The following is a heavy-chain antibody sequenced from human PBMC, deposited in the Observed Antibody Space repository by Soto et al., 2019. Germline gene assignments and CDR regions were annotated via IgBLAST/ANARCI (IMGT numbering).Heavy chain of an antibody. J-gene: IGHJ6*02. CDR2: ISYDGSNK. CDR1: GFTFSSYG. CDR3: AKERPSGSRPYYYGMDV. Sequence: QVQLVESGGGVVQPGRSLRLSCAASGFTFSSYGMHWVRQAPGKGLEWVAVISYDGSNKYYADSVKGRFTISRDNSKNTLYLQMNSLRAEDTAVYYCAKERPSGSRPYYYGMDVWRQGTTVTVSS. V-gene: IGHV3-30*18. D-gene: IGHD1-26*01.